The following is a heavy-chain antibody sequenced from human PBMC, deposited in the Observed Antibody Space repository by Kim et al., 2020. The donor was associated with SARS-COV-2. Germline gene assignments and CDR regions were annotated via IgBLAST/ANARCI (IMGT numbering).Heavy chain of an antibody. D-gene: IGHD6-13*01. Sequence: ASVKVSCKASGYTFTGYYMHWVRQAPGQGLEWMGRINPNSGGTNYAQKFQGRVTMTRDTSISTAYMELSRLRSDDTAVYYCAREGPASSWYFIYYGMDVWGQGTTVTVSS. CDR2: INPNSGGT. J-gene: IGHJ6*02. V-gene: IGHV1-2*02. CDR1: GYTFTGYY. CDR3: AREGPASSWYFIYYGMDV.